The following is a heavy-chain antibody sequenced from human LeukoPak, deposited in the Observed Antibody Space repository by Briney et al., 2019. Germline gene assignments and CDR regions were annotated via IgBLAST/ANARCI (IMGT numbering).Heavy chain of an antibody. CDR3: XXXXXXXXRXXXSXXSXXTAGAFXV. J-gene: IGHJ3*01. CDR2: IYHTGST. CDR1: GGSITSSHW. Sequence: SETLSXXCAVSGGSITSSHWWTWIRQPPGKGLEWIGDIYHTGSTTYSPSLKSRVTISVDTSKKQFSLSLNSVTAADTAVYYCXXXXXXXXRXXXSXXSXXTAGAFXVWGQGTLVTVSS. V-gene: IGHV4-4*02. D-gene: IGHD4-17*01.